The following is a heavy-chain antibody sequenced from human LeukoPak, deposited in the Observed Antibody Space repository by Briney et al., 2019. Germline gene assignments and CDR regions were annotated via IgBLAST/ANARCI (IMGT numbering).Heavy chain of an antibody. CDR2: IKQDGSGK. J-gene: IGHJ4*02. Sequence: GGSLRLSCAASGFTFTNYWMTWVRQSPGKGLEWVAYIKQDGSGKYYVDSVEGRFTISRDNAKNSLYLQMNNLRAEDTAVYYCASSLLAGPLDYWGQGTLVTVSS. D-gene: IGHD6-19*01. CDR3: ASSLLAGPLDY. V-gene: IGHV3-7*02. CDR1: GFTFTNYW.